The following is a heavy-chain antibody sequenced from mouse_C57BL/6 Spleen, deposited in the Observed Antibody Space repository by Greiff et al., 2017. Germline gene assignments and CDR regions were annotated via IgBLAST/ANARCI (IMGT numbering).Heavy chain of an antibody. D-gene: IGHD1-1*01. V-gene: IGHV14-4*01. J-gene: IGHJ4*01. CDR1: GFNIKDDY. Sequence: VQLQQSGAELVRPGASVKLSCTASGFNIKDDYMHWVKQRPEQGLEWIGWIDPENGDTEYASKFQGKATITAETSSNTAYLQLSSLTSEDTAVYYCTTKDGSSFYAMDYWGQGTSVTVSS. CDR3: TTKDGSSFYAMDY. CDR2: IDPENGDT.